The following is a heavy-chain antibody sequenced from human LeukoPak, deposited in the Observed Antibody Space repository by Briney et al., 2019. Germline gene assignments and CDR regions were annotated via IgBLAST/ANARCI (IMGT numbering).Heavy chain of an antibody. CDR1: GGSISSYY. D-gene: IGHD1-26*01. CDR3: ARDRGYSGSYSGAFDI. CDR2: IYTSGST. V-gene: IGHV4-4*07. J-gene: IGHJ3*02. Sequence: SGTLSLTCTVSGGSISSYYWSWIRQPAGKGLEWIGRIYTSGSTNYNPSLKSRVTMSVDTSKNQFSLKLSSVTAADTAVYYCARDRGYSGSYSGAFDIWGQGTMVTVSS.